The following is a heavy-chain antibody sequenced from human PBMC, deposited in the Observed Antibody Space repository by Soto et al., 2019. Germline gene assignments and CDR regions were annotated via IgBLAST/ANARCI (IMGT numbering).Heavy chain of an antibody. D-gene: IGHD3-10*01. CDR1: GGSTSSGGYF. V-gene: IGHV4-31*01. CDR2: ISSSGTT. CDR3: VRSGMIRGPILIEH. Sequence: PSETLSLTCTVSGGSTSSGGYFWSWIRQHPGKGLEWIGYISSSGTTYYNPSLKSHFTIFVDTSKNQFSLTLNSVTAADTAVFYCVRSGMIRGPILIEHWGPGRLVTLSS. J-gene: IGHJ4*02.